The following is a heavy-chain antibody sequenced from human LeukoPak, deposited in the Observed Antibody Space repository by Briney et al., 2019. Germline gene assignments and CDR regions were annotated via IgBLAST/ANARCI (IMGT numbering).Heavy chain of an antibody. CDR3: AKDTLAVAGTEDYYYYGMDV. CDR2: ITGSGSNT. V-gene: IGHV3-23*01. CDR1: GFTFSNYG. D-gene: IGHD6-19*01. Sequence: GGSLRLSCAASGFTFSNYGMSWVRQAPGKGLEWVSAITGSGSNTYYADSVKGRFTISRDNAKNSLYLQMNSLRAEDTALYYCAKDTLAVAGTEDYYYYGMDVWGQGTTVTVSS. J-gene: IGHJ6*02.